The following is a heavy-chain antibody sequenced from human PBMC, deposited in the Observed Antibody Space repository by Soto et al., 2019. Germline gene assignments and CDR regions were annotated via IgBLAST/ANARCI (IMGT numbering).Heavy chain of an antibody. CDR2: IIPIFGTA. Sequence: QVQLVQSGAEVKKPGSSVTVSCKASGGTFSSYTISWVRQAPGQGLEWMGGIIPIFGTANYAQKFQGRVTITADESTSTAYMELSSLSFEDTAVYYCARGNHRWLQLWYFDLWGRGTLVTVSS. J-gene: IGHJ2*01. D-gene: IGHD5-12*01. CDR1: GGTFSSYT. CDR3: ARGNHRWLQLWYFDL. V-gene: IGHV1-69*12.